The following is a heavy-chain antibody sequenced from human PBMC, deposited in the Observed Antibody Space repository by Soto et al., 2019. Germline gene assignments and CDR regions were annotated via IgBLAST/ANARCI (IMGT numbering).Heavy chain of an antibody. J-gene: IGHJ4*02. D-gene: IGHD3-3*01. Sequence: EVQLVESGGGLVQPGGSLRLSCAASGFTFSSYWMSWVRQAPGKGLEWVANIKQDGSEKYYVDSVKGRFTISRDNAKNSKYLQMNSMRAEDMAVHYCARDLEWPTGNYWGPGTLVTVSS. CDR2: IKQDGSEK. CDR3: ARDLEWPTGNY. V-gene: IGHV3-7*01. CDR1: GFTFSSYW.